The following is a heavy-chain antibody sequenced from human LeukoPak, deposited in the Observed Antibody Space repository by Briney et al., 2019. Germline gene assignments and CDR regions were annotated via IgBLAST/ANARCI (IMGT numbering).Heavy chain of an antibody. CDR3: VKGGHMDV. CDR2: IREDGSEK. J-gene: IGHJ6*03. V-gene: IGHV3-7*01. CDR1: GFTLSTYW. Sequence: PGGSLRLSCAASGFTLSTYWMTWVRQAPGKGLEWVANIREDGSEKYYVDSIMGRFTISRDNAKNSLYLQMNSLRAEDTAVYYCVKGGHMDVWGKGTTVTVSS. D-gene: IGHD3-16*01.